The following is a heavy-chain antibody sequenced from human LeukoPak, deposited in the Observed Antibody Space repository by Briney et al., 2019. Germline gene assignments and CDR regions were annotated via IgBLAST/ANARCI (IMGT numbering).Heavy chain of an antibody. Sequence: PSETLSLTCTVSGGSISTYYWSWLRQSPGRGLEWIGYIYYSGITKYNPSLKSRVTISVDTSTNQFSLRLSSVTAADTAVYYCARGYYYDSSGYFLDFWGQGTLVTVSS. CDR3: ARGYYYDSSGYFLDF. CDR1: GGSISTYY. V-gene: IGHV4-59*01. CDR2: IYYSGIT. D-gene: IGHD3-22*01. J-gene: IGHJ4*02.